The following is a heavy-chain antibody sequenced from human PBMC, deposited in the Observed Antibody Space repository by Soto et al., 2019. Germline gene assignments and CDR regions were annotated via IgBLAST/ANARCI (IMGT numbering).Heavy chain of an antibody. D-gene: IGHD4-17*01. V-gene: IGHV5-51*01. CDR3: ARPIRQLRTTEFTY. CDR2: IYPSDSDT. J-gene: IGHJ4*02. CDR1: GYHFTNYW. Sequence: EVQLVQSGAEVKRPGESLKISCKGSGYHFTNYWIGWVRQMPGKGLEWMGFIYPSDSDTRYSPSFQGQVTISADKSISTAYLQWSILKASDTAMYYCARPIRQLRTTEFTYWGQGTLVTVSS.